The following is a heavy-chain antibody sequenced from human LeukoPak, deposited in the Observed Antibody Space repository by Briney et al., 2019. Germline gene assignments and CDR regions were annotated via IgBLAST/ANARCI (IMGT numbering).Heavy chain of an antibody. CDR3: ARAFDGAPFGY. V-gene: IGHV4-34*01. CDR2: INHSGST. J-gene: IGHJ4*02. Sequence: SETLSLTCAVYGGSFSGYYWSWIRQPPGKGLEWIGEINHSGSTNYNPSLKSRVTISVDTSKNQFSLKLSSVTAAVTAVYYCARAFDGAPFGYWGQGTLVTASS. D-gene: IGHD4-17*01. CDR1: GGSFSGYY.